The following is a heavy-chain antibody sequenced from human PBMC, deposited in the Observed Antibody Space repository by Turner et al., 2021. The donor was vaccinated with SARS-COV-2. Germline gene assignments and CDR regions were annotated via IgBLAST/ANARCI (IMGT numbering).Heavy chain of an antibody. J-gene: IGHJ4*02. CDR2: IHHYGGT. Sequence: QVHLQESGPGLVRPLGTLSFTCTVSGGPFSGANWWNWVPQAPGKVLEWIGEIHHYGGTNYNPTLNSRDSITLDDSKRQFSLILNSATAADTAVYYCARGGGDCLDYWGQGMLVTVSS. CDR1: GGPFSGANW. CDR3: ARGGGDCLDY. D-gene: IGHD2-21*01. V-gene: IGHV4-4*02.